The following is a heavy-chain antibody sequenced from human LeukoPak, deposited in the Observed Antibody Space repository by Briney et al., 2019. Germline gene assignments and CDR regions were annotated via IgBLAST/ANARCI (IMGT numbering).Heavy chain of an antibody. V-gene: IGHV3-23*01. J-gene: IGHJ6*02. D-gene: IGHD1-1*01. Sequence: PGGSLRLSCVASGFTFSSYAMSWVRQAPGKGLDWVSAMSGSDDSTYYADSVKGRFTISRDNSKNTLYLQMNSLTAEDTAIYYCAKPERPGPYYYYAMDVWGQGTTVTVSS. CDR3: AKPERPGPYYYYAMDV. CDR1: GFTFSSYA. CDR2: MSGSDDST.